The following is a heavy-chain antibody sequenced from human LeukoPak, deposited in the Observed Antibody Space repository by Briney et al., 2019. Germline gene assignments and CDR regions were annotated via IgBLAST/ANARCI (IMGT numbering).Heavy chain of an antibody. D-gene: IGHD1-14*01. V-gene: IGHV6-1*01. Sequence: SQTLSLTCAISGDSVSSNSVGWNWVRQSPSRGLEWLGRTYYGSTWNYDYAVSVKSRITINPDISKNQFSLQLNSVTPEDTAIYYCTRGYLRTGFDYWGQGTLVTVSS. CDR2: TYYGSTWNY. CDR1: GDSVSSNSVG. CDR3: TRGYLRTGFDY. J-gene: IGHJ4*02.